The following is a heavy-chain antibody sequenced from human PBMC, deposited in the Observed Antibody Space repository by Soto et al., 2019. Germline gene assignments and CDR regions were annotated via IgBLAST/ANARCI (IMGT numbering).Heavy chain of an antibody. D-gene: IGHD5-12*01. CDR1: GYTFTGYY. Sequence: ASVKVSCKASGYTFTGYYMHWVLQAPGQGLEWMGWINPNSGGTNYAQKFQGRVTMTRDTSISTAYMELSRLRSDDTAVYYCARDSGYDLFAFDIWGQGTMVTVSS. CDR2: INPNSGGT. J-gene: IGHJ3*02. V-gene: IGHV1-2*02. CDR3: ARDSGYDLFAFDI.